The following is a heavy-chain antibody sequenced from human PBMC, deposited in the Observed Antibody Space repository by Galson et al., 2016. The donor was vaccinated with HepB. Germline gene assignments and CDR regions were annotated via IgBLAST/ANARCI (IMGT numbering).Heavy chain of an antibody. V-gene: IGHV3-66*01. Sequence: SLRLSCAASGFSVNTNYMSWVRQAPGKGLEWVSHSYAGGSVYYADSVKGRFTISRDNSKNTLYLQMNSLRAEDTAVYYCARMWGSSGHRALDIWGQGTMVTVSS. CDR2: SYAGGSV. J-gene: IGHJ3*02. D-gene: IGHD3-22*01. CDR1: GFSVNTNY. CDR3: ARMWGSSGHRALDI.